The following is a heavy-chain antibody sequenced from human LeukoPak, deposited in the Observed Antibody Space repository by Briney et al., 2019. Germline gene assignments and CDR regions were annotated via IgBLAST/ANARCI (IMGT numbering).Heavy chain of an antibody. Sequence: ASVKVSCTASGYSFTNFGISWVRQAPGQGLEWMGWISGYNGNINKAEKVQGRVTMTTDTSTSTAYMELRSLRSDDTALYYCARDRGYIAARRVDYWGQGTLVTVSS. J-gene: IGHJ4*02. CDR3: ARDRGYIAARRVDY. CDR2: ISGYNGNI. D-gene: IGHD6-6*01. CDR1: GYSFTNFG. V-gene: IGHV1-18*04.